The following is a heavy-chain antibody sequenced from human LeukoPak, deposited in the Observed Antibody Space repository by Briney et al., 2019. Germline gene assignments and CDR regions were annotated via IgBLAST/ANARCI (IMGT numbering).Heavy chain of an antibody. D-gene: IGHD3-22*01. Sequence: SGPTLVKPTQTLTLTCTFSGFSLSTSGVGVGWIRQPPGKALEWLGYIYYSGSTNYNPSLKSRVTISVDTSKNQFSLKLSPVTAADTAVYYCARDHSSGRVIDYWGQGTLVTVSS. J-gene: IGHJ4*02. CDR1: GFSLSTSGVG. CDR3: ARDHSSGRVIDY. CDR2: IYYSGST. V-gene: IGHV4-61*08.